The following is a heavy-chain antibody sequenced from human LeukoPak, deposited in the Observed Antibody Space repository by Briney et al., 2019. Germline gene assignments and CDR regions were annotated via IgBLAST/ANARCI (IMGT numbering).Heavy chain of an antibody. Sequence: SETLSLTCAVYGGSFSGYYWSWIRQPPGKGLEWIGEINHSGSTNYNPSLKSRVTISADTSKNQFSLKLSSVTAADTAVYYCARSYSSGFDFIDYWGQGTLVTVSS. V-gene: IGHV4-34*01. CDR3: ARSYSSGFDFIDY. CDR1: GGSFSGYY. J-gene: IGHJ4*02. D-gene: IGHD3-22*01. CDR2: INHSGST.